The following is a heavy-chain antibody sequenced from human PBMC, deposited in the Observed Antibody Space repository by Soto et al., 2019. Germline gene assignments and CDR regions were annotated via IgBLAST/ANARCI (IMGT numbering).Heavy chain of an antibody. V-gene: IGHV5-51*01. CDR2: IYPGDSDT. D-gene: IGHD4-17*01. CDR3: ARASTVTTYPDVFDY. Sequence: EVQLVQSGAEVKKPGESLKISCKGSGYSFTSYWIGWVRQMPGKGLEWMGIIYPGDSDTRYSPSFQGQVTISADKSISTAYLQWSSLKASDTAMYYCARASTVTTYPDVFDYWGQGTLVTVSS. CDR1: GYSFTSYW. J-gene: IGHJ4*02.